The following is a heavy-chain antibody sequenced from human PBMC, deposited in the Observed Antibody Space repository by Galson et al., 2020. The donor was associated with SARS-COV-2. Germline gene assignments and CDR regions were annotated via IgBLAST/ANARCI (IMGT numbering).Heavy chain of an antibody. CDR3: ARGPIMITFGGVIAFDY. Sequence: GESLKISCAASGFTFSSYSMNWVRQAPGKGLEWVSSISSSSSYIYYADSVKGRFTISRDNAKNSLYLQMNSLRAEDTAVYYCARGPIMITFGGVIAFDYWGQGTLVTVSS. D-gene: IGHD3-16*02. CDR2: ISSSSSYI. CDR1: GFTFSSYS. J-gene: IGHJ4*02. V-gene: IGHV3-21*01.